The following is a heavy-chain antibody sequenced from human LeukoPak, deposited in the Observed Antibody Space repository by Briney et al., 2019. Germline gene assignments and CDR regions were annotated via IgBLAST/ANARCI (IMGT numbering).Heavy chain of an antibody. CDR1: DDSISSYY. Sequence: SETLSLTCTVSDDSISSYYWSWIRQPPGKGLEWIGYIYFSGNTNYNPSLKSRVTISIDTSKNQFSLKVTSVTAADTAVYYCARTSSGWFFDIWGQGTLVTVSS. J-gene: IGHJ4*02. D-gene: IGHD6-19*01. CDR3: ARTSSGWFFDI. CDR2: IYFSGNT. V-gene: IGHV4-59*01.